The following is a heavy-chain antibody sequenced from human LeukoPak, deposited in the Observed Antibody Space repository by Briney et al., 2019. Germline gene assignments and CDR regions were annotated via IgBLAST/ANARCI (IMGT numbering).Heavy chain of an antibody. Sequence: ASVKVSCKASGYTFTGYYMHWVRQAPGQGLEWMGRINPNSGGTNYAQEFQGRVTMTRDTSISTAYMELSRLRSDDTAVYYCARGTTVTTGELDYWGQGTLVTVSS. J-gene: IGHJ4*02. V-gene: IGHV1-2*06. CDR3: ARGTTVTTGELDY. D-gene: IGHD4-17*01. CDR2: INPNSGGT. CDR1: GYTFTGYY.